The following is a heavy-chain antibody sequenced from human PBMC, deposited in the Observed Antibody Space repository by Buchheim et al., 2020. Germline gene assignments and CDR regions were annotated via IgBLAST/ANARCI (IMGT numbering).Heavy chain of an antibody. CDR1: GYTFTSYD. CDR3: ARGLKFGRPEGMNV. CDR2: MNPDSGTA. Sequence: QVQLVLSGAEVKKPGASVKVSCKAPGYTFTSYDINWVRQATGQGLEWMGGMNPDSGTAGYAQKFQGRVTMTRNSSMSTAYRGRSSRGSEDTPVYYWARGLKFGRPEGMNVWGQGTT. J-gene: IGHJ6*01. D-gene: IGHD3-16*01. V-gene: IGHV1-8*01.